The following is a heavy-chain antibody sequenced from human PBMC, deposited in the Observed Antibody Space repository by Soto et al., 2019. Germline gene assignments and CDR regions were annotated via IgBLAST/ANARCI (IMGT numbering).Heavy chain of an antibody. V-gene: IGHV1-69*01. CDR3: ARWDGSGRYYYYGMDV. D-gene: IGHD3-10*01. Sequence: QVQLVQSGAEVQKPGSSVKVSCKASGGTFSSYAISWVRQAPGQGLEWMGGIIPIFGTANYAQKFQGRVTITADESTSTAYMELSSLRSKDTAVYYCARWDGSGRYYYYGMDVWGQGTTVTVSS. J-gene: IGHJ6*02. CDR1: GGTFSSYA. CDR2: IIPIFGTA.